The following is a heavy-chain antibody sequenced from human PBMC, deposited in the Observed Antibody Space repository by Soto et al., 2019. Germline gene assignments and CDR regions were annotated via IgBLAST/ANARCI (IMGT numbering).Heavy chain of an antibody. CDR3: ARDLYVYDILTGYGNYFPMDV. CDR1: RTSLSGNY. V-gene: IGHV4-34*09. J-gene: IGHJ6*02. Sequence: PSVTLAITCAPDRTSLSGNYWTYIRQPPWQGLEWIGEVHHNGTTNYNPSLKSRVTISVDTSKNQFSLKLSSVTAADTAVYYCARDLYVYDILTGYGNYFPMDVWGQGTTVT. D-gene: IGHD3-9*01. CDR2: VHHNGTT.